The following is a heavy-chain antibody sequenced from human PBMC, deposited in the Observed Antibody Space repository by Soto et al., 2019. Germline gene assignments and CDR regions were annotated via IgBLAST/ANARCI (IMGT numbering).Heavy chain of an antibody. CDR2: IIPIFGTA. V-gene: IGHV1-69*13. CDR3: ARGRASYYDILTGHPDYYYYGMDV. Sequence: VKASCKACGGGFGCCAICWVRHAPGQGLEWMGGIIPIFGTANYAQKFQGRVTITADESTSTAYMELSSLRSEDTAVYYCARGRASYYDILTGHPDYYYYGMDVWGQGTTVTAP. J-gene: IGHJ6*02. CDR1: GGGFGCCA. D-gene: IGHD3-9*01.